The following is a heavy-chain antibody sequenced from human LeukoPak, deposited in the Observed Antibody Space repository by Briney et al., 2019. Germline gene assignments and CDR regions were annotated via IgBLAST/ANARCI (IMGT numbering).Heavy chain of an antibody. CDR2: IYNSGCT. V-gene: IGHV4-59*01. Sequence: KTSEALSLTCTVSGGSISIYYWSWIRQPPGKGLEWIGYIYNSGCTTYNPSLKGRATISVDTSKNQFSLRLSSVTAADTAIYYCVRDRERQYGGQGTLVTVSS. CDR1: GGSISIYY. CDR3: VRDRERQY. J-gene: IGHJ4*02. D-gene: IGHD1-1*01.